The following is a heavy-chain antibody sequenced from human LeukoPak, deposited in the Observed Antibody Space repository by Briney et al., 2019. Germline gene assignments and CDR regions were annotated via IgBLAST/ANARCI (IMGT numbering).Heavy chain of an antibody. V-gene: IGHV3-7*02. CDR2: IKQDGGEK. CDR3: ARGHRHFIQLWLY. Sequence: GGSLRLSCAASGFTFSSYWMSWVRQAPGKGLEWVANIKQDGGEKYYVDSVKGRFTISRDNAKTSLYLQMTSLRAEDTAVYYCARGHRHFIQLWLYWGQGTLVTVSS. J-gene: IGHJ4*02. D-gene: IGHD5-18*01. CDR1: GFTFSSYW.